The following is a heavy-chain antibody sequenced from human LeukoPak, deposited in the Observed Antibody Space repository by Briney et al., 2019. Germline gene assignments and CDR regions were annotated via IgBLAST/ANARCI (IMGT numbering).Heavy chain of an antibody. CDR2: IYYSGST. D-gene: IGHD3-3*01. Sequence: SETLSLTCTVSGGSISSYYWSWLRQPPGKGLEWIGYIYYSGSTNYNPSLKSRVTISVDTSKNQFSLKLSSVTAADTAVYYCARAAQTYSDLWSGYYTSYFAYWGQGTLVTASS. CDR3: ARAAQTYSDLWSGYYTSYFAY. CDR1: GGSISSYY. V-gene: IGHV4-59*01. J-gene: IGHJ4*02.